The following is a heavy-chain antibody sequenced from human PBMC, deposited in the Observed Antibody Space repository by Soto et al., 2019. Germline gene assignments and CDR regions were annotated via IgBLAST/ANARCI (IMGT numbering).Heavy chain of an antibody. CDR3: ARKIAAVGSYYYYMDV. Sequence: QVQLQESGPGLVKPSEPLSLTCTVSGASISGYYWSWIRQPPGKGLEWIGYIYYSGSTDYNPSLKSRVTISVDTSKNQFSLRLSSVTAADTAVYYCARKIAAVGSYYYYMDVWGKGTTVTVSS. V-gene: IGHV4-59*01. D-gene: IGHD6-13*01. J-gene: IGHJ6*03. CDR2: IYYSGST. CDR1: GASISGYY.